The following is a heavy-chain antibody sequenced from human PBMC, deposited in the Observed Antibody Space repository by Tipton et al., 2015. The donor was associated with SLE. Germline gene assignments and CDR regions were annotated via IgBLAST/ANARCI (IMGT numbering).Heavy chain of an antibody. CDR2: INHRGSP. D-gene: IGHD1-1*01. CDR1: GGSISSSGYY. CDR3: ARRRGGGTGTTARYRDKVARFVGITPAPDYYFYYMDV. J-gene: IGHJ6*03. V-gene: IGHV4-39*07. Sequence: TLSLTCTVSGGSISSSGYYWGWIRQPPGKGLEWIGEINHRGSPNYNPSLKSRVTMSVDTSKNQFSLRLSSVTAADTAMYYCARRRGGGTGTTARYRDKVARFVGITPAPDYYFYYMDVWGKGTTVTVSS.